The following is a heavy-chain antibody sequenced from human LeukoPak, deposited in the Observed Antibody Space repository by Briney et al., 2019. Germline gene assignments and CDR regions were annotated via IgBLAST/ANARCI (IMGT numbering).Heavy chain of an antibody. Sequence: GASVKVSCKASGYTFTGYYMHWVRQAPGQGLEWMGWINPNSGGTNYPQKFQGRVTMTRDTSISTAYMELSRLRSDDTAVYYCARDIPRDWYDSSGYLDYWGQGTLVTVSS. J-gene: IGHJ4*02. D-gene: IGHD3-22*01. V-gene: IGHV1-2*02. CDR1: GYTFTGYY. CDR2: INPNSGGT. CDR3: ARDIPRDWYDSSGYLDY.